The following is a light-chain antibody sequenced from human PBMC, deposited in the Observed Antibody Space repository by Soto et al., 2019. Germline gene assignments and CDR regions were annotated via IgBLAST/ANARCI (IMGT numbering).Light chain of an antibody. V-gene: IGLV1-44*01. CDR3: ATWDDTLRTWV. CDR2: NNN. Sequence: QSVLTQPPSASGTPGQRVTISCSGSNSNIGTNAVNWYQQIPGTAPKHLIYNNNQRPSGVPDRFSGSKSGTSASLAISGLQSEDEADYPCATWDDTLRTWVFGGGTKLTVL. CDR1: NSNIGTNA. J-gene: IGLJ3*02.